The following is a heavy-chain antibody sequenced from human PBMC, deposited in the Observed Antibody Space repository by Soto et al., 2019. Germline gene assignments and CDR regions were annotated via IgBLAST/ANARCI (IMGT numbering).Heavy chain of an antibody. D-gene: IGHD1-26*01. Sequence: EVPLVESGGGLVQPGGSLRLSCAASGFIVSSNYMTWVRQAPGKGLEWVSVIYRGGSTYYADSVKGRFTISRDNSKNTLYLQMNSLRAEDTAMYYCVTRGSFDCWGQGTLVTVSS. CDR1: GFIVSSNY. CDR3: VTRGSFDC. J-gene: IGHJ4*02. CDR2: IYRGGST. V-gene: IGHV3-66*01.